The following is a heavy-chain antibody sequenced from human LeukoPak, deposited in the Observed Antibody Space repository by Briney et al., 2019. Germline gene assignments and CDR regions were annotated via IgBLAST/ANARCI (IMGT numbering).Heavy chain of an antibody. Sequence: ASVKVSCKASGYTFTGYYMHWVRQAPGQGLEWMGRINPNSGGTNYAQKFQGRVTMTRETSISTAYMELSRLRSDDTAVYYCARVRVATIFTSMAYFDYWGQGTLVTVSS. CDR2: INPNSGGT. CDR1: GYTFTGYY. D-gene: IGHD5-12*01. CDR3: ARVRVATIFTSMAYFDY. V-gene: IGHV1-2*06. J-gene: IGHJ4*02.